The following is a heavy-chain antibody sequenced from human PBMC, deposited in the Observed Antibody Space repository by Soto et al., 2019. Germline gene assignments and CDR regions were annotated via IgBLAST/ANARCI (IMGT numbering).Heavy chain of an antibody. J-gene: IGHJ3*02. CDR1: GGTFSSYT. V-gene: IGHV1-69*02. D-gene: IGHD2-2*01. CDR2: IIPILVLA. Sequence: QVQLVQSGAEVKKPGSSVKVSCKASGGTFSSYTISWVRQAPGQGLEWMGRIIPILVLANYAHRFQGRVTITADKSTSTAYMELSSLRSEDTSVYYCARASRLGYGSSSSCYDALDIWGQGTMVTVSS. CDR3: ARASRLGYGSSSSCYDALDI.